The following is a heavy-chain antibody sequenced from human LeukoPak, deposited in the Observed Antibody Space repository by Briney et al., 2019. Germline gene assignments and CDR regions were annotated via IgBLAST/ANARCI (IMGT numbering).Heavy chain of an antibody. J-gene: IGHJ4*02. CDR2: ISGDGGST. Sequence: GGSLRLSCAASGFSFSTYAMNWVRQAPGKGLEWVSLISGDGGSTYYADSVKGRFTISRDNSKNSLYLQMNSLRTEDTALYYCAKDLPEMATGRGSDYWGQGTLVTVSS. D-gene: IGHD5-24*01. V-gene: IGHV3-43*02. CDR1: GFSFSTYA. CDR3: AKDLPEMATGRGSDY.